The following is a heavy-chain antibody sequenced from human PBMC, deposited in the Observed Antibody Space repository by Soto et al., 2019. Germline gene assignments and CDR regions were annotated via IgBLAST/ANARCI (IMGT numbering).Heavy chain of an antibody. J-gene: IGHJ6*02. CDR2: INPNSGGT. V-gene: IGHV1-2*04. Sequence: ASVKVSCRASGYTFTGYYMHWVRQAPGQGLEWMGWINPNSGGTNYAQKFQGWVTMTRDTSISTAYMELSRLRSDDTAVYYCARAGPLDYYYYYGMDVWGQGTTVTVSS. CDR3: ARAGPLDYYYYYGMDV. D-gene: IGHD7-27*01. CDR1: GYTFTGYY.